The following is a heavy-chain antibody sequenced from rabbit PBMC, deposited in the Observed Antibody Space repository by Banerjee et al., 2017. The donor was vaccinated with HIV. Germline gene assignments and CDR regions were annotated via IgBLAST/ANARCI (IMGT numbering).Heavy chain of an antibody. D-gene: IGHD4-1*01. Sequence: QSLEESGGDLVKPGASLTLTCTASGIDFNKYYHMCWVRQAPGKGLEWIACIYTGSSATYYAIWVNGRFTISRSTSLNTVDLKVTSLTAADTATYFCARDLAGVIGWNLGLWGQGTLVTVS. J-gene: IGHJ4*01. CDR1: GIDFNKYYH. CDR2: IYTGSSAT. CDR3: ARDLAGVIGWNLGL. V-gene: IGHV1S43*01.